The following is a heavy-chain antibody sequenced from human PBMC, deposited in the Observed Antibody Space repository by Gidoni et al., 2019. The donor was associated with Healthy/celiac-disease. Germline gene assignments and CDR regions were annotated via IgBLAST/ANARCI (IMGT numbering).Heavy chain of an antibody. D-gene: IGHD1-1*01. CDR2: ISAYNGNT. CDR3: ERDQDDDDEGTYEY. J-gene: IGHJ4*01. Sequence: VQLVQSGAEVSKPGASVKVSCMASGYTFTSYGISWVRLAPGQGLEWLGWISAYNGNTKYAKRHQGRVSKSSDTVTRTDYMELKNMRWGDAGVYLCERDQDDDDEGTYEYWGQGNLVTGS. V-gene: IGHV1-18*04. CDR1: GYTFTSYG.